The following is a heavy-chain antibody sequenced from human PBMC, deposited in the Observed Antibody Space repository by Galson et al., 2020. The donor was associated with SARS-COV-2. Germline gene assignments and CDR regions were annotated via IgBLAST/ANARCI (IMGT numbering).Heavy chain of an antibody. Sequence: ASVKVSCKASGYTFTSYGISWVRQAPGQGLEWMGWSSAYNGNTNYAQKLQGRVTMTTDTSTSTAYMELRSLRSDDTAVYYCARDWNPSYYDSSGYRFDPWGQGTLVTVSS. D-gene: IGHD3-22*01. CDR1: GYTFTSYG. CDR2: SSAYNGNT. CDR3: ARDWNPSYYDSSGYRFDP. J-gene: IGHJ5*02. V-gene: IGHV1-18*01.